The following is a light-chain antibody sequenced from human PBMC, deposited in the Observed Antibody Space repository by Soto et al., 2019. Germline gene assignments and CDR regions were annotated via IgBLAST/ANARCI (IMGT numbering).Light chain of an antibody. Sequence: QTVVTQEPSFSVSPGGTVTLTCGLDSGSVSTSYYPNWYQQTPGQAPRTLICNTNTRSSGVPARFSGSILGNKAALTITGAQADDESDYYCVLYMGSGISVFGGGTQLTVL. V-gene: IGLV8-61*01. CDR2: NTN. CDR3: VLYMGSGISV. CDR1: SGSVSTSYY. J-gene: IGLJ3*02.